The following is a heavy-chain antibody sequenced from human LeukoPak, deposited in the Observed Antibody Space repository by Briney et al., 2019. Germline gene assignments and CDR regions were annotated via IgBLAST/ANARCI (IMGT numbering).Heavy chain of an antibody. Sequence: GGSLRLSCAASGFTFSSYEMNWVRQAPGKGLEWVSYISSSGSTIYYADSVKGRFTISRDNAKNSLYLQMNSLRAEDTAVYYCASLAVVVAAHFDYWGQGTLVTVSS. CDR3: ASLAVVVAAHFDY. V-gene: IGHV3-48*03. CDR1: GFTFSSYE. D-gene: IGHD2-15*01. J-gene: IGHJ4*02. CDR2: ISSSGSTI.